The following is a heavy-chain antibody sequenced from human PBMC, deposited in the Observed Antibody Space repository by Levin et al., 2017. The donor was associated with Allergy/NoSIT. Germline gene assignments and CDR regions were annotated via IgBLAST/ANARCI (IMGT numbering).Heavy chain of an antibody. J-gene: IGHJ6*02. Sequence: GGSLRLSCAASGFTFSNAWMNWVRQAPGKGLEWVGRIKSKIDGGTADYAAPVKGRFTISRDDSKNTLYLQMNSLKTEDTAVYYCPVQYYDMDVWGQGTTVTVSS. V-gene: IGHV3-15*07. CDR2: IKSKIDGGTA. CDR1: GFTFSNAW. CDR3: PVQYYDMDV.